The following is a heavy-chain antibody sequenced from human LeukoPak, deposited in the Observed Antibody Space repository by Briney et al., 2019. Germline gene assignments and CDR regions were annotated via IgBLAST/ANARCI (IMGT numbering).Heavy chain of an antibody. D-gene: IGHD5-18*01. CDR3: ARGGYSYGHAYYYYMDV. CDR1: GYTFTSYG. V-gene: IGHV1-18*01. CDR2: ISGNNGNT. J-gene: IGHJ6*03. Sequence: GASVKVSCKASGYTFTSYGISWVRQAPGQGLEWMGWISGNNGNTKYAQKFQGRVTITADESTSTAYMELSSLRSEDTAVYYCARGGYSYGHAYYYYMDVWGKGTTVTVSS.